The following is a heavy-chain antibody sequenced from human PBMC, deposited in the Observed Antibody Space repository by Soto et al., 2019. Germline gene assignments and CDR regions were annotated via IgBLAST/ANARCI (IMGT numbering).Heavy chain of an antibody. CDR1: GGTFSSYT. CDR3: ARVETRGRAMYYFDY. V-gene: IGHV1-69*02. Sequence: QVQLVQSGAEVKKPGSSVKVSCKASGGTFSSYTISWVRQAPGQGLECMGRIIPILGIANYAQKFQGRVTITADKSTSTAYMELSSLRSEDTAVYYCARVETRGRAMYYFDYWGQGTLVTVSS. D-gene: IGHD2-2*01. CDR2: IIPILGIA. J-gene: IGHJ4*02.